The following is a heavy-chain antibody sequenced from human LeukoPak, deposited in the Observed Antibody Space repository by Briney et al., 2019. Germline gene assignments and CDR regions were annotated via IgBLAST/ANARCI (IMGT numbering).Heavy chain of an antibody. V-gene: IGHV4-59*01. J-gene: IGHJ6*02. Sequence: SETLSLTCTASGGSISSYYWSWIRQPPGKGLEWIGYIYYSGSTNYNPSLKSRVTISVDTSKNQFSLKLSSVTAADTAVYYCARDRLGEHYDFWSGYYKGARVYYYGMDVWGQGTTVTVSS. D-gene: IGHD3-3*01. CDR2: IYYSGST. CDR3: ARDRLGEHYDFWSGYYKGARVYYYGMDV. CDR1: GGSISSYY.